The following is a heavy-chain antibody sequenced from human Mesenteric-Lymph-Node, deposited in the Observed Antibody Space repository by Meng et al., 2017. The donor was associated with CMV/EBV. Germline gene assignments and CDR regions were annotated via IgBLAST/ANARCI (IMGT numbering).Heavy chain of an antibody. D-gene: IGHD1-26*01. CDR3: AKDMGAFIVGATAGMDV. CDR1: GFTFSSYW. V-gene: IGHV3-74*01. CDR2: INSDGSST. J-gene: IGHJ6*02. Sequence: GGSLRLSCVASGFTFSSYWMHWVRQAPGKGLVWVSRINSDGSSTSYADSVKGRFTISRDNAKNTLYLQMNSLRAEDMALYYCAKDMGAFIVGATAGMDVWGQGTTVTVSS.